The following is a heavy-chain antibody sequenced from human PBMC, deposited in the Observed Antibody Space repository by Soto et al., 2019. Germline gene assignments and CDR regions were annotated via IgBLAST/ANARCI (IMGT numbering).Heavy chain of an antibody. J-gene: IGHJ6*01. Sequence: GGSLSLSCAASGFTFSSYWMSWVRQAPGKGLEWVANIKQDGSEKYYVDSVKGRFTTSRDNAKNSLYLQMNSLRAEDTAVYFCARETAASLGGMDVWGQGTTVIVAS. CDR3: ARETAASLGGMDV. CDR2: IKQDGSEK. D-gene: IGHD6-6*01. V-gene: IGHV3-7*03. CDR1: GFTFSSYW.